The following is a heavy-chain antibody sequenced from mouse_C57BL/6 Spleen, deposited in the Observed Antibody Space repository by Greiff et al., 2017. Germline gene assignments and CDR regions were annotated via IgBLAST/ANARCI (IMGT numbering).Heavy chain of an antibody. CDR2: IYWDDDK. Sequence: QVTLKECGPGILQSSQTLSLTCSFSGFSLSTSGMGVSWIRQPSGKGLEWLAHIYWDDDKRYNPSLKSRLTISKDTSRNQVFLKITSVDTADTATYYCARRARDGNPWYFDVWGTGTTVTVSS. V-gene: IGHV8-12*01. CDR3: ARRARDGNPWYFDV. J-gene: IGHJ1*03. CDR1: GFSLSTSGMG. D-gene: IGHD2-1*01.